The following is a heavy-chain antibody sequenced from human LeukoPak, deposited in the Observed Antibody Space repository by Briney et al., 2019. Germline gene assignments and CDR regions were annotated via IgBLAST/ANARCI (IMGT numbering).Heavy chain of an antibody. Sequence: SETLSLTCAVYGGSFSGYYWSWIRQPPGKGLEWIGEINHSGSTNYNPSLKSRVTISVDTSKNQFSLKLSSVTAADTAVYYCARGLWCMDVWGQGTTVTVSS. V-gene: IGHV4-34*01. CDR3: ARGLWCMDV. J-gene: IGHJ6*02. CDR1: GGSFSGYY. D-gene: IGHD2-21*01. CDR2: INHSGST.